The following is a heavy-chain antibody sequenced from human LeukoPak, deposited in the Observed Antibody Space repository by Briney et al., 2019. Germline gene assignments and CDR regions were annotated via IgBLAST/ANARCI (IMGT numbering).Heavy chain of an antibody. Sequence: ASLKVSCKTCGYTFSTYAMHLVRQAPGQRLEWMGCINGDNGNTQYSQKFQGRVAFTRDTSATTAYMELSSLTSEDMAVFYCARGGPNSGGWTLDHWGQGTLVSVSS. CDR1: GYTFSTYA. J-gene: IGHJ4*02. D-gene: IGHD6-19*01. V-gene: IGHV1-3*03. CDR3: ARGGPNSGGWTLDH. CDR2: INGDNGNT.